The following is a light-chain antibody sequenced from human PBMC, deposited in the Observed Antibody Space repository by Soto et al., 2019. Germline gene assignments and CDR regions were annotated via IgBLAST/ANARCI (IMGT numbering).Light chain of an antibody. CDR3: QQRSNWPPLT. V-gene: IGKV3D-20*02. J-gene: IGKJ4*01. Sequence: EIVLTQSPGTLSLSPGERATLSCRASQSVTSYYLAWYQQKPGQAPRLLIYGASRRATDIPDRFSGSGSGTDFTLTISSLEPEDFAVYYCQQRSNWPPLTFGGGTKVEIK. CDR2: GAS. CDR1: QSVTSYY.